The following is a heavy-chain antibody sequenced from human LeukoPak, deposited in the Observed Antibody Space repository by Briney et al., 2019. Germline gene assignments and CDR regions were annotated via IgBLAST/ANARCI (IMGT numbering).Heavy chain of an antibody. D-gene: IGHD6-13*01. J-gene: IGHJ4*02. CDR2: INPNSGGT. V-gene: IGHV1-2*06. Sequence: GASVKVSCKASGYTFTGYYMHWVRQAPGQGLEWMGRINPNSGGTNYAQKFQGRVTMTRDTSISTAYMELSRLRSDDTAVYYCARAYSSSWYYFDYWGQGTLVTVPS. CDR1: GYTFTGYY. CDR3: ARAYSSSWYYFDY.